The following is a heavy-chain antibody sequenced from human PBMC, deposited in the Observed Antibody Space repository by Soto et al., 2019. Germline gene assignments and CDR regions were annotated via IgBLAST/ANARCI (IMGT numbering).Heavy chain of an antibody. CDR3: ARDPGYCSSTSCYNWFDP. V-gene: IGHV3-30-3*01. Sequence: QVQLVESGGGVVQPGRSLRLSCAASGFTFSSYAMHWVRQAPGKGLEWVAVISYDGSNKYYADSVKGRFTISRDNSKNTLYLHMNSLRAEDTAVYYCARDPGYCSSTSCYNWFDPWGQGTLVTVSS. J-gene: IGHJ5*02. CDR1: GFTFSSYA. D-gene: IGHD2-2*01. CDR2: ISYDGSNK.